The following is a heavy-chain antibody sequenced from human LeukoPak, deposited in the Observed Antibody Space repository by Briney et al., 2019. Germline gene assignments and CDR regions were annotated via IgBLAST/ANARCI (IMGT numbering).Heavy chain of an antibody. CDR1: GFTFDDYA. J-gene: IGHJ4*02. V-gene: IGHV3-9*01. Sequence: GGSLRLSCAASGFTFDDYAMHWVRQAPGKGLEWVSGISWNSGSIGYADSVKGRFTISRDNAKNSLYLQMNSLRAEDTAVYYCAKVLISSRYSSSWGPFDYWGQGTLVTVSS. CDR3: AKVLISSRYSSSWGPFDY. CDR2: ISWNSGSI. D-gene: IGHD6-13*01.